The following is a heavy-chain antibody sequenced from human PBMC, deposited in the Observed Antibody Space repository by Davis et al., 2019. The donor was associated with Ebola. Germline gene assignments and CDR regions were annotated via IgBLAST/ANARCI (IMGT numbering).Heavy chain of an antibody. CDR2: INAGNGNT. J-gene: IGHJ6*02. Sequence: ASVKVSCKASGYTFTSYAMHWVRQAPGQRLEWMGWINAGNGNTKYSQKFQGRVTITRDTSASTAYMELSSLRSEDTAVYYCARDMVRGTMVRGVILYYYGMDVWGQGTTVTVSS. D-gene: IGHD3-10*01. CDR1: GYTFTSYA. CDR3: ARDMVRGTMVRGVILYYYGMDV. V-gene: IGHV1-3*01.